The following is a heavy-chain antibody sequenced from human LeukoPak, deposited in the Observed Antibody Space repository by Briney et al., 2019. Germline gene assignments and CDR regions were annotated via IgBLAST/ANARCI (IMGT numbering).Heavy chain of an antibody. V-gene: IGHV1-2*06. J-gene: IGHJ5*02. Sequence: ASAKVSCKASGYTFTGYYIHWVRQAPGQGLEWMGRINPNSGGTNYAQKFQGRVTMTRDTSISTAYMELSRLRSDDTAVYYCARPHTVLYNWFDPWGQGTLVTVSS. D-gene: IGHD4-11*01. CDR3: ARPHTVLYNWFDP. CDR2: INPNSGGT. CDR1: GYTFTGYY.